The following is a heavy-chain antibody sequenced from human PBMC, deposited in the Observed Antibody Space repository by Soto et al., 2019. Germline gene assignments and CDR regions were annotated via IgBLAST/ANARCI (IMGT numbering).Heavy chain of an antibody. CDR2: IWYDGSNK. D-gene: IGHD5-18*01. CDR1: GCTFSSYG. Sequence: GGSLRLSCAASGCTFSSYGMHWVRQAPGKGLEWVAVIWYDGSNKYYADSVKGRFTISRDNSKNTLYLQMNSLRAEDTAVYYCARDYVDTALDVWGQGTTVTVPS. V-gene: IGHV3-33*01. CDR3: ARDYVDTALDV. J-gene: IGHJ6*02.